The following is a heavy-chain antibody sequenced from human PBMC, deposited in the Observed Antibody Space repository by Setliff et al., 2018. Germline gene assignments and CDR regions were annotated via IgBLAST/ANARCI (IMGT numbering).Heavy chain of an antibody. CDR3: ARDLYNSGWLRGPDI. CDR2: IKEDGSEK. D-gene: IGHD6-19*01. J-gene: IGHJ3*02. V-gene: IGHV3-7*01. Sequence: GESLRLSCAASGFTFSNYWMSWVRQAPGKGLEWVGNIKEDGSEKCSVDSLKGRFTISRDNAKSSLFLQMDSLRAEDTAVYYCARDLYNSGWLRGPDIWGQGTMVTVSS. CDR1: GFTFSNYW.